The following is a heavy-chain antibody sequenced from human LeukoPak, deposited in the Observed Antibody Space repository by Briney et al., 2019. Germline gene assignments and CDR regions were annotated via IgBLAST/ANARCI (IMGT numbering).Heavy chain of an antibody. CDR3: ATAPPDGYSYGIRLDWYFDL. J-gene: IGHJ2*01. D-gene: IGHD5-18*01. V-gene: IGHV1-8*02. Sequence: GASVKVSCKASGYTFTSYDINWVRQATGQGLEWMGWMNPNSGNTGYAQKFQGRVTMTEDTSTDTAYMELSSLRSEDTAVYYCATAPPDGYSYGIRLDWYFDLWGRGTLVTVSS. CDR2: MNPNSGNT. CDR1: GYTFTSYD.